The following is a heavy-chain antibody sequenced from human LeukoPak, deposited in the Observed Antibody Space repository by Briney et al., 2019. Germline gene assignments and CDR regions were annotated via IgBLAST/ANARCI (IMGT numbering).Heavy chain of an antibody. V-gene: IGHV3-11*04. J-gene: IGHJ4*02. Sequence: PSETLSLTCAVYGGSFSGNYWSWIRQPPGKGLEWVSYITSSSSIIYYADSVKGRFTISRDNAKNSLYLQMNSLRAEDTAVYYCVRDRLHYVEYEKTFDYWGQGTLVTVSS. CDR1: GGSFSGNY. CDR3: VRDRLHYVEYEKTFDY. D-gene: IGHD4-17*01. CDR2: ITSSSSII.